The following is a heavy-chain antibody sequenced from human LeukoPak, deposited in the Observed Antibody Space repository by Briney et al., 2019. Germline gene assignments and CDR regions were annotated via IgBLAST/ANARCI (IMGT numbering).Heavy chain of an antibody. CDR3: AKDIARRDDYGDYYYFDY. J-gene: IGHJ4*02. Sequence: PGGSLRLSCAASGFTFSSYAMHWVRQAPGKGLEWVAVISYDGSNKYYADSVKGRFTISRDNSKNTLYLQMNSLRAEDTALYYCAKDIARRDDYGDYYYFDYWGQGTLVTVSS. CDR1: GFTFSSYA. CDR2: ISYDGSNK. V-gene: IGHV3-30*04. D-gene: IGHD4-17*01.